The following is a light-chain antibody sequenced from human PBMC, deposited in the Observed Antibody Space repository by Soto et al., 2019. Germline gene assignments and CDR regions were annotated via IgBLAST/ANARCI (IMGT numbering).Light chain of an antibody. V-gene: IGKV3-20*01. J-gene: IGKJ1*01. CDR3: QQYGGSPWT. Sequence: IVLTQSPPTLSSFPGDRVPLSWRASQAVNTRLAWYQHKPGQAPRLLIYAASSRAAGFPDRFSGSGSETDFTLTISRLEPEDFAVYYCQQYGGSPWTFGQGTKVDIK. CDR2: AAS. CDR1: QAVNTR.